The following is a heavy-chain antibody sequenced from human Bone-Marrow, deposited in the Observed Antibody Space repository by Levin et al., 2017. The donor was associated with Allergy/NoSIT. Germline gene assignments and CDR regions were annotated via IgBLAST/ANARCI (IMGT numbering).Heavy chain of an antibody. J-gene: IGHJ6*03. CDR3: ARFTPDYDFWNSLGGGYYDYYMDG. D-gene: IGHD3-3*01. V-gene: IGHV3-7*03. CDR1: GFTFSSYW. CDR2: IKQDGSEK. Sequence: GESLKISCAASGFTFSSYWMSWVRQAPGKGLEWVANIKQDGSEKYYVDSVKGRFTISRDNAKNSLYLQMNSLRAEDTAVYYCARFTPDYDFWNSLGGGYYDYYMDGWGKGTTVTVSS.